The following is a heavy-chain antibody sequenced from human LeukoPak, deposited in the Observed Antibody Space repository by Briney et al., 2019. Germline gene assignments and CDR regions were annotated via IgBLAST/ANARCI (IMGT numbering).Heavy chain of an antibody. CDR2: IKVDGSEK. J-gene: IGHJ4*02. Sequence: GGSLRLSCVVSGFTFSNFWMSWVRQAPGKGLEWVANIKVDGSEKYYAESVKGRFTISKDNAENSLYLQMNSLRVEDSAIYYCGKKTGSTGEAFDYWGQGTLVTVSS. D-gene: IGHD1-1*01. CDR1: GFTFSNFW. CDR3: GKKTGSTGEAFDY. V-gene: IGHV3-7*03.